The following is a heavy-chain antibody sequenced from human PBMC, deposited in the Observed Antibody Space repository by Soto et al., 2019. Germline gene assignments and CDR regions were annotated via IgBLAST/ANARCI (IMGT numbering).Heavy chain of an antibody. CDR1: GGTFSSYA. D-gene: IGHD1-7*01. CDR2: IIPIFGTA. V-gene: IGHV1-69*06. CDR3: ASPVPGDSWNFGAYYYYGMDV. Sequence: QVQLVQSGAEVKKPGSSVKVSCKASGGTFSSYAISWVRQAPGQGLEWMGGIIPIFGTANYAQKFQGRVTITADKSTSTAYMELSSLRSEDTAVYYCASPVPGDSWNFGAYYYYGMDVWGQGTTVTVSS. J-gene: IGHJ6*02.